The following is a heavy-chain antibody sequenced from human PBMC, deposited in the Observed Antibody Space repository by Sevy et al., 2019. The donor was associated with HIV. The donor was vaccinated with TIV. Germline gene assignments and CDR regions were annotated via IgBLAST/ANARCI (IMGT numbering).Heavy chain of an antibody. D-gene: IGHD1-26*01. CDR3: AKNPGVGSYYYMDV. J-gene: IGHJ6*03. Sequence: GGSLRLSCAASGFTFSSYAMSWVRQAPGKGLEWVSSISGSGGTTYYADSVKGRFTVSRDNSKNTLYLQINSLRVEDTALYYCAKNPGVGSYYYMDVWGKGTTVTVSS. CDR2: ISGSGGTT. CDR1: GFTFSSYA. V-gene: IGHV3-23*01.